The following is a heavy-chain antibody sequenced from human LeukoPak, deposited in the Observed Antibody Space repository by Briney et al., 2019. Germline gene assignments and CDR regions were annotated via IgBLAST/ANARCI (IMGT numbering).Heavy chain of an antibody. J-gene: IGHJ4*02. CDR3: ARTRGSHPSPFDS. CDR2: ITISGTLM. CDR1: GFTFSNYN. V-gene: IGHV3-48*01. Sequence: GSLRLSCAASGFTFSNYNMHWVRQAPGKGLEWISYITISGTLMYYAESVKGRFTTSRDNSKNTLYLQMSSPRAEDTAVYYCARTRGSHPSPFDSWGQGTLVTVSS. D-gene: IGHD3-10*01.